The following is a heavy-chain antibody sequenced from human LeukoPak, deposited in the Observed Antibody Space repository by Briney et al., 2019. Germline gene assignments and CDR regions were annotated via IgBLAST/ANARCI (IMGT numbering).Heavy chain of an antibody. J-gene: IGHJ4*02. CDR2: VGGGDDA. CDR1: GISFNIHA. V-gene: IGHV3-23*01. CDR3: AKDATPRNAIWDYFDL. D-gene: IGHD1-14*01. Sequence: GGSLRLSCAASGISFNIHAMHWVRQAPGKGPEWVSSVGGGDDAHYADSVKGRFTVSRDDSKDTVYLQMNSLRGEDTAIYYCAKDATPRNAIWDYFDLWGQGALVTVSS.